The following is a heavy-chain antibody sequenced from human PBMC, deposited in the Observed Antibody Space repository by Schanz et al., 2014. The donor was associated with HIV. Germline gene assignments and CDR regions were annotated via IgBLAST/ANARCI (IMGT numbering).Heavy chain of an antibody. D-gene: IGHD3-16*01. Sequence: QVQLVQSGAEVQKPGASVKVSCKASGYSFTSYDINWVRQATGQGLEWMGGILRLSGTPTYAQEFQDRVTITADESTNTAYLELRSLRSGDTAVYYCARGGYYEDEEGYSIDSFDVWGPGTVVTVS. CDR1: GYSFTSYD. CDR2: ILRLSGTP. CDR3: ARGGYYEDEEGYSIDSFDV. J-gene: IGHJ3*01. V-gene: IGHV1-69*01.